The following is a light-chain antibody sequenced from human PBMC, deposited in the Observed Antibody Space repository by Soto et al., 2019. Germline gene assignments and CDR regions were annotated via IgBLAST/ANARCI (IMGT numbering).Light chain of an antibody. CDR1: QSVSSN. CDR3: QQYNNWPRT. J-gene: IGKJ1*01. CDR2: YAS. Sequence: EIVMTQSPATLTTSPGERATVSCRASQSVSSNLAWYQQKPGQVPRLLIYYASTRATGIPARFSGSGSGIEFTLTISSLESEDFAVYYCQQYNNWPRTFGQGTKVEIK. V-gene: IGKV3-15*01.